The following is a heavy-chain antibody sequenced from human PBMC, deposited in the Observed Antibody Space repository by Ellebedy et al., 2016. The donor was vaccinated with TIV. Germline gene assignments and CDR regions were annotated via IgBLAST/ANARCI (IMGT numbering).Heavy chain of an antibody. CDR1: GFTFSGSA. D-gene: IGHD2-2*01. CDR3: TRPVSTSSPEY. CDR2: IRSKANSYAT. Sequence: GESLKISXAASGFTFSGSAMHWVRQASGKGLEWVGRIRSKANSYATAYAASVKGRFTISRDDSKNTAYLQMNSLKTEDTALYYCTRPVSTSSPEYWGQGTLVTVSS. J-gene: IGHJ4*02. V-gene: IGHV3-73*01.